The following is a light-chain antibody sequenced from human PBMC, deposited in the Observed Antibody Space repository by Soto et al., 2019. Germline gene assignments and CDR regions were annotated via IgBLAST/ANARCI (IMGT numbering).Light chain of an antibody. Sequence: QSALTQPASVSGSPGQSITISCTGTSSDVGANNYVHWYQQLPGKAPKLMIYDVDYRPSGVSHRFSGSKSGNTASLTISGLQAEDEADYYCSSYTRTSTLVFGGGTKLTVL. CDR3: SSYTRTSTLV. V-gene: IGLV2-14*01. J-gene: IGLJ2*01. CDR2: DVD. CDR1: SSDVGANNY.